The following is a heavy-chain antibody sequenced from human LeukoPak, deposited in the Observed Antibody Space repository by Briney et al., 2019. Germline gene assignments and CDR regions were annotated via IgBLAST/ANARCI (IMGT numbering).Heavy chain of an antibody. D-gene: IGHD2-15*01. J-gene: IGHJ6*02. V-gene: IGHV3-30*18. CDR1: GFTFTSSV. CDR3: AKGRGSYYYYAMDV. CDR2: ISFEGSKK. Sequence: GGSLRLSCAASGFTFTSSVMHWVRQAPGKGLEWVATISFEGSKKYFADSVKGRFTISRDNSKDTLWLQMNSLRAEDTAVYYCAKGRGSYYYYAMDVWGQGTTVTVSS.